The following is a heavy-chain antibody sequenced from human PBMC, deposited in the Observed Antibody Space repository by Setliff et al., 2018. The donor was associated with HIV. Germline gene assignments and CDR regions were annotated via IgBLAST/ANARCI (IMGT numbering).Heavy chain of an antibody. Sequence: PSETLSLTCTVSAGSIRSSTYYWAWIRQPPGKGLEWIGTIYYSGSTYYNPSLKSRATISVDTSKNQFSLKLNSVTATDTAVYYCARRTFGSGRIDPWGQGTLVTVSS. CDR1: AGSIRSSTYY. V-gene: IGHV4-39*01. D-gene: IGHD3-16*01. CDR3: ARRTFGSGRIDP. CDR2: IYYSGST. J-gene: IGHJ5*02.